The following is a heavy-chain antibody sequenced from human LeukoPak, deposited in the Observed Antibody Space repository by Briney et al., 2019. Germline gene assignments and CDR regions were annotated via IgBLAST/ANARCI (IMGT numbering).Heavy chain of an antibody. V-gene: IGHV4-38-2*01. D-gene: IGHD3-22*01. Sequence: PSETLSLTCAVSGYSITSDHYWGWVRQPPGKGLEWIGTISHSGSTYYTTSLKSRVTISVDTSKNQFSLNLNSLTAADTAVYYCARGGPWYYDTSGVPFDYWGQGILVTVSS. CDR2: ISHSGST. CDR1: GYSITSDHY. J-gene: IGHJ4*02. CDR3: ARGGPWYYDTSGVPFDY.